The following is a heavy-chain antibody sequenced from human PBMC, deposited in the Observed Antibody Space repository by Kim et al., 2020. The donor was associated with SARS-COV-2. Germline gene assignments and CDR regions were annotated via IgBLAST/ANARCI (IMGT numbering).Heavy chain of an antibody. CDR2: IRSKANSYAT. D-gene: IGHD5-12*01. CDR1: GFTFSGSA. Sequence: GGSLRLSCAASGFTFSGSAMHWVRQGSGKGLEWVGRIRSKANSYATAYGAWVKGRFTISRDDSKNTAYLQVNSLKTEDTAVYYCTRHAGTGYDDYYYGMDVSGHRATVTVSS. V-gene: IGHV3-73*01. CDR3: TRHAGTGYDDYYYGMDV. J-gene: IGHJ6*02.